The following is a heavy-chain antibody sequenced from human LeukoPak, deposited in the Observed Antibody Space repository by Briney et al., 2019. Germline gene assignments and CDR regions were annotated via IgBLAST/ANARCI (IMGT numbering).Heavy chain of an antibody. CDR2: IYYSGST. V-gene: IGHV4-59*01. J-gene: IGHJ6*02. CDR3: ARDLKGSTFYYGMDV. Sequence: SETLSLTCTVSGGSISSYYWSWIRQPPGKGLEWIGYIYYSGSTNYNPSLKSRVTISVDTSKNQFSLKLSSVTAADTAVYYCARDLKGSTFYYGMDVWGQGTMVTVSS. CDR1: GGSISSYY. D-gene: IGHD2-2*01.